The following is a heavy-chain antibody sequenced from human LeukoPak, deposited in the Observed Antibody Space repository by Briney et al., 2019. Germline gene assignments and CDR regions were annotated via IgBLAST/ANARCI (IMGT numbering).Heavy chain of an antibody. CDR3: VRGLVAPDY. Sequence: GESLKISCAASGFTFSSYGMTWVRQAPGEGLEWVSAISGSGGSTSYADSVKGRFTISRDNSKNTLYLQMNSLWANDTAVYYCVRGLVAPDYWGQGTLVTVSS. V-gene: IGHV3-23*01. D-gene: IGHD2-2*01. CDR2: ISGSGGST. CDR1: GFTFSSYG. J-gene: IGHJ4*02.